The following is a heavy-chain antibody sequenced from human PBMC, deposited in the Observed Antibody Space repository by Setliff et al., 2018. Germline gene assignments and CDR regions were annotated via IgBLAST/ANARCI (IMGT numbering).Heavy chain of an antibody. CDR1: GLPFSNSN. D-gene: IGHD3-10*01. CDR3: ASSSGGIPWIQH. CDR2: IISNSLTI. Sequence: PSETLSLSCVASGLPFSNSNMNWVRQAPGKGLEWVSSIISNSLTIHYADSVRGRFTISRDNAKNSLFLQMNNLRAEDTALYYCASSSGGIPWIQHWGPGTLVTVSS. V-gene: IGHV3-48*04. J-gene: IGHJ1*01.